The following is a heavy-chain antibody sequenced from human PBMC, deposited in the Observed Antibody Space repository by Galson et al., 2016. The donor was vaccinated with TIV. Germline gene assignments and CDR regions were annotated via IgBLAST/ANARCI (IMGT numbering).Heavy chain of an antibody. CDR3: ATVAWFPGLSLDN. D-gene: IGHD3-22*01. CDR1: GDSLTDFV. CDR2: FDPEVQKT. J-gene: IGHJ4*02. Sequence: SCKVSGDSLTDFVIHWVRQPPGKGLEWVGGFDPEVQKTIYAQNFQGRVTLPPDTPVDTAYMELGSLRFEDTAVYFCATVAWFPGLSLDNWGQGTLVTVSS. V-gene: IGHV1-24*01.